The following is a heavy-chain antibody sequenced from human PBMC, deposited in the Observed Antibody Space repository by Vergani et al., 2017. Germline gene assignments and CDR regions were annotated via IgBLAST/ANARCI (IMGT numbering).Heavy chain of an antibody. D-gene: IGHD2-2*01. CDR2: VSIGTKSQ. Sequence: EVQLVESGGGLVKRGGSLRLSCAASGFTFSSYSMNWVRQAPGKGQEWVSFVSIGTKSQSYAESVKGRFTISRDSAKNSLYLQMDSLIAEDAAVYYCARQYSSTSRRAFDFWGPGAKVTVSS. CDR1: GFTFSSYS. V-gene: IGHV3-21*05. J-gene: IGHJ3*01. CDR3: ARQYSSTSRRAFDF.